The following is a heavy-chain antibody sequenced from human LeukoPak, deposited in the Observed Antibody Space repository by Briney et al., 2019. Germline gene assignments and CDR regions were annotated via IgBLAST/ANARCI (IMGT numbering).Heavy chain of an antibody. J-gene: IGHJ6*02. Sequence: PSETLSLTCTVSGGSISSYYWSWIRQPPGKGLEWIGYIYYSGSTNYNPSLKSRVTISVDTSKNQFSLKLSSVTAADTAAYYCAGRTYYDFWSGYYTDYYCYGMDVWGQGTTVTVSS. CDR3: AGRTYYDFWSGYYTDYYCYGMDV. D-gene: IGHD3-3*01. V-gene: IGHV4-59*01. CDR1: GGSISSYY. CDR2: IYYSGST.